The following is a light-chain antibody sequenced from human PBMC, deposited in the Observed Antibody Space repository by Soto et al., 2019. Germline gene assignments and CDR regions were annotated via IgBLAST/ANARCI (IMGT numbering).Light chain of an antibody. CDR1: SSDVGGYNY. CDR2: DVS. V-gene: IGLV2-14*01. J-gene: IGLJ2*01. CDR3: SSYTSSSTVV. Sequence: QSALTQPASVSGSRGQSITISCTGTSSDVGGYNYVSWYQQHPGKAPKLMIYDVSNRPSGVSNRFSGSKSGNTASLTISGLQAEDEADYYCSSYTSSSTVVFAGGTKLTVL.